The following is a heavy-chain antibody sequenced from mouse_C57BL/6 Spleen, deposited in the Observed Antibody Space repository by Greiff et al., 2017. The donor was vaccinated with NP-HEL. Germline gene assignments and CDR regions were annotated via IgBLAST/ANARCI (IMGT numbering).Heavy chain of an antibody. Sequence: EVMLVESGGGLVQPGGSLKLSCAASGFTFSDYGMAWVRQAPRKGPAWVAFISNLAYSIYYADTVTGRFTIARENAKNTLYLEMSSLRSEDTAMYYCARENYYGSSSFAYWGQGTLVTVSA. D-gene: IGHD1-1*01. CDR2: ISNLAYSI. CDR1: GFTFSDYG. J-gene: IGHJ3*01. CDR3: ARENYYGSSSFAY. V-gene: IGHV5-15*04.